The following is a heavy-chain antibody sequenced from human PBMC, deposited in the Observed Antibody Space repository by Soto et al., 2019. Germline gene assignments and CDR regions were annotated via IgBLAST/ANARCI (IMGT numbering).Heavy chain of an antibody. Sequence: PGGSLRLSCAASGFTFSSYAMHWVRQAPGKGLEWVALISYDGSDKDYADSVKGRFTISRDNSRNTLFLQMNSLRAEDTAVYYCARGGIGYCSGGTCFHTAFDIWGQGSMVTVSS. CDR1: GFTFSSYA. V-gene: IGHV3-30-3*01. D-gene: IGHD2-15*01. CDR3: ARGGIGYCSGGTCFHTAFDI. J-gene: IGHJ3*02. CDR2: ISYDGSDK.